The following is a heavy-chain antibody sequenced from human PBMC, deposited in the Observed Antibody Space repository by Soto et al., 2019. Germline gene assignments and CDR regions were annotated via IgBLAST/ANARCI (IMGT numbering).Heavy chain of an antibody. V-gene: IGHV4-39*01. J-gene: IGHJ5*02. CDR1: GDSMTSSSYY. CDR3: ARHTRNQFDP. CDR2: IYYSERTSYNSGST. Sequence: SETLSLTCTVSGDSMTSSSYYWGWIRQPPGKGLEWVGSIYYSERTSYNSGSTYYSPSLKSRVAISGDTSKGQLYLKLSSVTAADTAVYYCARHTRNQFDPWGQGTLVTVS.